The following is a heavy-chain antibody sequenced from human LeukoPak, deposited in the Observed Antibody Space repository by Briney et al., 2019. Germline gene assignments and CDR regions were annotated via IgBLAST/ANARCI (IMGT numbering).Heavy chain of an antibody. CDR1: GFTFSSYG. J-gene: IGHJ6*03. Sequence: GGSLRLSCAASGFTFSSYGMHWVRQAPGKGLEWVAFIRYDGSNKYYADSVKGRFTISRDNSKNTLYLQMNSLRAEDTAVYYCAKDRRITIFGVVKVNYMDVWGKGTTVTVSS. CDR3: AKDRRITIFGVVKVNYMDV. V-gene: IGHV3-30*02. D-gene: IGHD3-3*01. CDR2: IRYDGSNK.